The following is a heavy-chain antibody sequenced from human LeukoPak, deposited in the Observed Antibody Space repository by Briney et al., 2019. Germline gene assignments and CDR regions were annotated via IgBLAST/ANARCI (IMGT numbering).Heavy chain of an antibody. CDR2: IYYSGST. J-gene: IGHJ4*02. CDR1: GGSIRSYY. CDR3: ASYSYYYDSSGYFDY. D-gene: IGHD3-22*01. Sequence: SETVSLTCTVSGGSIRSYYWSWIRQPPGKGLEWIGYIYYSGSTNYNPSLKSRVTISVDTSKNEFSLKLSSVTAAATAVYSCASYSYYYDSSGYFDYWGQGTLVTVSS. V-gene: IGHV4-59*01.